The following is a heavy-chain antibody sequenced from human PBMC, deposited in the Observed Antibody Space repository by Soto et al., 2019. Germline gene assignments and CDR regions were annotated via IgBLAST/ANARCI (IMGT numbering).Heavy chain of an antibody. D-gene: IGHD5-12*01. CDR2: ISPTGGST. CDR3: AKVNRGIVPTIGGGFAS. J-gene: IGHJ5*01. CDR1: GYTHTCNTYA. V-gene: IGHV3-23*01. Sequence: EVQLLESGGGLVQPGGSLRLSCAGSGYTHTCNTYAMSWVRQAPGKGLEWVAGISPTGGSTYYADSGKGRFTISRDNSKETLFLQMSSRRGDDAAVYFCAKVNRGIVPTIGGGFASWCRGTMVSVYS.